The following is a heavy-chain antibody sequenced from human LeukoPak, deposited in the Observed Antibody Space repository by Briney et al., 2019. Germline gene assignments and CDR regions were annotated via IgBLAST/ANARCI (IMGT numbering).Heavy chain of an antibody. D-gene: IGHD1-7*01. Sequence: GGSLRLSFAASAFSLNAYNMNWVRQAPGKGLVWVSRIDTDGSNTAYADSVKGRFTISRDNAKNTLYLQMNSLRAEDTAVYYCTRGGTTLDYWGQGTLVTVSS. V-gene: IGHV3-74*01. CDR2: IDTDGSNT. CDR3: TRGGTTLDY. CDR1: AFSLNAYN. J-gene: IGHJ4*02.